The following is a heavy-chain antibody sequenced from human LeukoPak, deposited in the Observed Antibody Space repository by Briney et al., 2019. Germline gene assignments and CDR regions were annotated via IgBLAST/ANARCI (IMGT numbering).Heavy chain of an antibody. D-gene: IGHD1-26*01. CDR2: ISYDGSHK. V-gene: IGHV3-30*04. J-gene: IGHJ4*02. CDR3: ARVGATSWY. Sequence: GGSLRLSCAASEFTFSSYAMHWVRQAPGKGLEWVAVISYDGSHKFYTDSVKGRFTISRDNSKNTLYLQMNSLRVEDTAVYYCARVGATSWYWGQGTLVTVSS. CDR1: EFTFSSYA.